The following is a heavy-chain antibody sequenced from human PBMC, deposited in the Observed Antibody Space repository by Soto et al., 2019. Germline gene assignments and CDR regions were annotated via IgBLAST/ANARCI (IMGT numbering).Heavy chain of an antibody. CDR2: INAGNGNT. CDR3: ARDNIVVVVAATPLYNWFDP. Sequence: ASVKVSCKASGSTFTSYAMHWVRQAPGQRLEWMGWINAGNGNTKYSQKFQGRVTITRDTSASTAYMELSSLRSEDTAVYYCARDNIVVVVAATPLYNWFDPWGQGTLVTVSS. V-gene: IGHV1-3*01. J-gene: IGHJ5*02. D-gene: IGHD2-15*01. CDR1: GSTFTSYA.